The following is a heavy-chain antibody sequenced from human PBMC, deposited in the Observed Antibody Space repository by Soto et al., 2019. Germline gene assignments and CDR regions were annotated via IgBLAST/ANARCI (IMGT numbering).Heavy chain of an antibody. CDR1: GFNFRDYY. V-gene: IGHV3-11*06. J-gene: IGHJ6*02. Sequence: QVQLVESGGGLVKPGGSLRLSCAASGFNFRDYYMSWIHQAPGKGLEWVSYISSDSNYTNYADSVRGRFTISRDNAKNSLYLQMNSLRAEDTAVYYCARDQATTYFDLLTGYYYYYGMDVWGQGTTVTVSS. D-gene: IGHD3-9*01. CDR2: ISSDSNYT. CDR3: ARDQATTYFDLLTGYYYYYGMDV.